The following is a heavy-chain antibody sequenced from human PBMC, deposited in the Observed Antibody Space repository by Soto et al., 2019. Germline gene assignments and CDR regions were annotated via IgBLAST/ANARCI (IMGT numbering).Heavy chain of an antibody. CDR1: GGTFSSYA. V-gene: IGHV1-69*13. CDR3: ARGVDTAMVPYYCEC. CDR2: IIPIFGTA. D-gene: IGHD5-18*01. Sequence: GASLKLSCKSSGGTFSSYAISWVRQAPGQGLEWMGGIIPIFGTANYAQKFQGRVTITADESTSTAYMELSSLRSEDTAVYYWARGVDTAMVPYYCECWGQGSLVTVAS. J-gene: IGHJ4*02.